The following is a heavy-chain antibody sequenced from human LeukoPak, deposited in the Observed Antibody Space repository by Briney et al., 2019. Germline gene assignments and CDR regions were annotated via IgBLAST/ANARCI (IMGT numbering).Heavy chain of an antibody. CDR1: GFTFTSSA. CDR2: IVVGSGNT. Sequence: GTSVKVSCKASGFTFTSSAMQWVRQARGQRLEWIGWIVVGSGNTNYAQKFQERVTITRDMSTSTAYMELSSLRSEDTAVYYCAAVLATYYYDSSGYYSGNNWFDPWGQGTLVTVSS. V-gene: IGHV1-58*02. J-gene: IGHJ5*02. CDR3: AAVLATYYYDSSGYYSGNNWFDP. D-gene: IGHD3-22*01.